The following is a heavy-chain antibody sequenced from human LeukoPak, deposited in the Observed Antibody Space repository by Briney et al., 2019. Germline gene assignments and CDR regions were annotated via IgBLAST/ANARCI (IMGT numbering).Heavy chain of an antibody. D-gene: IGHD3-9*01. CDR3: AKGKMTAYLTWFDP. CDR2: IYVGGNT. CDR1: GFTVSSNY. J-gene: IGHJ5*02. V-gene: IGHV3-66*01. Sequence: GGSLRLSCAASGFTVSSNYMSWVRQAPGKGLEWVSLIYVGGNTNYADSVKGRFTISRDISKNTLYLQMNSLRAEDTAIYYCAKGKMTAYLTWFDPWGQGTLVTVSS.